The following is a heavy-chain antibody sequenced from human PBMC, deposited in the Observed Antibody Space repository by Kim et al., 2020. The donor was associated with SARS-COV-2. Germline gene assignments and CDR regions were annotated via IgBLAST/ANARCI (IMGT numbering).Heavy chain of an antibody. V-gene: IGHV3-74*01. CDR3: ARALTGSRGTFDI. CDR1: GLTFNNCW. CDR2: ISTDGSNT. D-gene: IGHD7-27*01. J-gene: IGHJ3*02. Sequence: GGSLRLSCAASGLTFNNCWMHWVRQAPGKGLVWVSRISTDGSNTLYADSVKGRFTISRDNTKNTLYLQMNSLRAEDTAVYYCARALTGSRGTFDIWGQGTMVTVSS.